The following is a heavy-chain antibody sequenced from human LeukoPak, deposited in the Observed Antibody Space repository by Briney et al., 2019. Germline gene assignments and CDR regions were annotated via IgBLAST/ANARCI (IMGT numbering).Heavy chain of an antibody. CDR3: ARGIVVQPSANRFDP. Sequence: SETLSLTCAVYGGSFSGYYWSWIRQPPGKGLEWIGEINHSGSTNYNPSLKSRVTISVDTSKNQFSLKLSSVTAADTAVYYCARGIVVQPSANRFDPWGQGTPVTVSS. J-gene: IGHJ5*02. D-gene: IGHD2-2*01. V-gene: IGHV4-34*01. CDR2: INHSGST. CDR1: GGSFSGYY.